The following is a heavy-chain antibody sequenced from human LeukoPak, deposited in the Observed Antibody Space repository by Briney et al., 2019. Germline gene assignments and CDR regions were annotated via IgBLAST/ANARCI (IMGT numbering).Heavy chain of an antibody. CDR3: ARHGTISSESYFDY. V-gene: IGHV4-39*01. CDR1: GGSINSSNYY. J-gene: IGHJ4*02. Sequence: SETLSLTCTVSGGSINSSNYYWGWIRQPPGKGLEWIGSIYYSGSTYYNPSLKSRVSISVDTSKDQFSLKLSSVTAADTAVYYCARHGTISSESYFDYWGQGALVTVSS. D-gene: IGHD1-14*01. CDR2: IYYSGST.